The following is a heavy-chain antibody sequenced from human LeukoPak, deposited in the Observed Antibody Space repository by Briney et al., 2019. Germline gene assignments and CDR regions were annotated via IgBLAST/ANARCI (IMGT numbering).Heavy chain of an antibody. V-gene: IGHV4-59*02. CDR1: GGSVSNYY. CDR2: IFYSGST. CDR3: ARHDIVAGYYHRHFDY. J-gene: IGHJ4*01. D-gene: IGHD3-9*01. Sequence: SETLSLTCTVSGGSVSNYYWSWIRQPPGKGLEWIGYIFYSGSTSYNPSLKSRVTISSDTSKNQFSLRLTSVTAADTAVYYCARHDIVAGYYHRHFDYWGPGTLVTVSS.